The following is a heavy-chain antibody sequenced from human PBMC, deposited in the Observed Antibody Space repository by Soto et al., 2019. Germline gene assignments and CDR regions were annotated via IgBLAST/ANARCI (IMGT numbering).Heavy chain of an antibody. D-gene: IGHD2-15*01. CDR1: GFTITSYA. CDR3: GTVHNTSRSWYD. V-gene: IGHV3-23*01. CDR2: TGISGRAT. J-gene: IGHJ1*01. Sequence: PGGSLRLSCAASGFTITSYAMSWVRQAPGKGLEWVSTTGISGRATYYADSVKGRFTVSRDDSKNTLDLQMSSLRAEDTAVYYCGTVHNTSRSWYDRGQESPVSVSS.